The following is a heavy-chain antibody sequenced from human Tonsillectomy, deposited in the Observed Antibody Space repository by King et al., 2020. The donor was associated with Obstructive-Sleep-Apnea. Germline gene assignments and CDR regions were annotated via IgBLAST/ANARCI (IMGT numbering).Heavy chain of an antibody. D-gene: IGHD2-2*01. CDR3: AGPYCSSTSCYPYYYGMDV. Sequence: VQLVESGGGVVQPGRSLRLSCAASGFTFSSYAMHWVRQAPGKGLEWVAVISYDGSHKYYADSVKGRFTCSRDNSKNTLYLQMNSLRAEDTAVYYCAGPYCSSTSCYPYYYGMDVWGQGTTVTVSS. CDR1: GFTFSSYA. V-gene: IGHV3-30*04. J-gene: IGHJ6*02. CDR2: ISYDGSHK.